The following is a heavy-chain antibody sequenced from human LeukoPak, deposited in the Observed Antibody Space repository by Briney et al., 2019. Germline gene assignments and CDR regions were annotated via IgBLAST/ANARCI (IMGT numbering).Heavy chain of an antibody. D-gene: IGHD4-23*01. CDR3: ARRFFVGTEVYFDY. V-gene: IGHV5-51*01. CDR2: IYPGDSDT. CDR1: GYSFTSYW. Sequence: GESLKISCKGSGYSFTSYWIGWVRQMPGKSLEWMGIIYPGDSDTRYSPSFQGQVTISADKSISTAYLQWSSLKASDTAMYYCARRFFVGTEVYFDYWAREPWSPSPQ. J-gene: IGHJ4*02.